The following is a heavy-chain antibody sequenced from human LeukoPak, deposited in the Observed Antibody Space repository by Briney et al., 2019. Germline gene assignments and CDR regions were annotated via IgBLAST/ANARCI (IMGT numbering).Heavy chain of an antibody. CDR2: ISSSSSTI. CDR1: GFTFSNYN. V-gene: IGHV3-48*01. J-gene: IGHJ4*02. Sequence: PGGSLRLSCAASGFTFSNYNMNWVRQAPGKGREWVSYISSSSSTIYYADSVKGRFTISRDNAKNSLYLQMNSLRAEDTAVYYCASLYGEILDYWGQGTLVTVPS. D-gene: IGHD4-17*01. CDR3: ASLYGEILDY.